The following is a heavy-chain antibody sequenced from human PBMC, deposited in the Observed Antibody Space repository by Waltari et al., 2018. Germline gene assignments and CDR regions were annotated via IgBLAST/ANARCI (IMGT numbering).Heavy chain of an antibody. Sequence: VQLVESGGGVVQPGRSLRLSCAASGFSFSSFAMHWVRRSPGQGVDWVASVGFDGRNKVYAESVKGRFTIARDKSKNTLDLQKESLRAEDTAIYYCAKDVEGELYYFDNWGQGTLVTVSS. J-gene: IGHJ4*02. CDR1: GFSFSSFA. D-gene: IGHD3-16*01. CDR3: AKDVEGELYYFDN. CDR2: VGFDGRNK. V-gene: IGHV3-30*18.